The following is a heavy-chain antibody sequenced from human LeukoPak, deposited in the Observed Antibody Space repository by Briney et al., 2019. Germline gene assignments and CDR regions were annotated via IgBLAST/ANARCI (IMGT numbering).Heavy chain of an antibody. J-gene: IGHJ6*02. Sequence: ASVNVSFKASGYTFASYAMHWVRQAPGQRLEWMGWINAGNGNIKYSQKFQGRVTITRDTSASTAYMELSSLTSEDTAVYYCARGQQGDCYYYGMDVWGQGTTVTVSS. CDR2: INAGNGNI. D-gene: IGHD1-1*01. V-gene: IGHV1-3*01. CDR1: GYTFASYA. CDR3: ARGQQGDCYYYGMDV.